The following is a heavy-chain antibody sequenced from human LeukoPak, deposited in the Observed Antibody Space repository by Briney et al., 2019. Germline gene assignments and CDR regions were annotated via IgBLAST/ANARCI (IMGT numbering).Heavy chain of an antibody. CDR1: GFTFSSSA. D-gene: IGHD3-16*02. CDR3: ATSTTRASIMITFGGVIVAFDY. J-gene: IGHJ4*02. V-gene: IGHV3-23*01. CDR2: ISGSGDNT. Sequence: SGGSLRLSCAASGFTFSSSAMSWVRQAPGKGLEWVSGISGSGDNTHYTDSMKGRFSISRDNSKNTLYLQMNSLRAEDTAVYYCATSTTRASIMITFGGVIVAFDYWGQGTLVTVSS.